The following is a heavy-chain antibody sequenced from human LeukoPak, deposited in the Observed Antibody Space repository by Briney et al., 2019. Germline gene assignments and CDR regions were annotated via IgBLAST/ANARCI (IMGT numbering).Heavy chain of an antibody. CDR1: GFTFSSYW. D-gene: IGHD5-12*01. J-gene: IGHJ4*02. CDR2: IKQDGSEK. V-gene: IGHV3-7*01. Sequence: GGSLRLSCAASGFTFSSYWMSWVRQAPGKGLEWVANIKQDGSEKYYVDSVKGRFTISRDNAKNSLYLQMNSLRAEDTAVYYCARDCRELRIKYYFDYWGQGTLVTVSS. CDR3: ARDCRELRIKYYFDY.